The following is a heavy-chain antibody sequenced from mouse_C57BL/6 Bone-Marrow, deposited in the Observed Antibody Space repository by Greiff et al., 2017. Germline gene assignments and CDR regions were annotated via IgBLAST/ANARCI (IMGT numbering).Heavy chain of an antibody. D-gene: IGHD1-1*01. Sequence: EVKLVESGGGLVQPGGSLSLSCAASGFTFTDYYMSWVRQPPGKALEWFGFIRHNANGYTPEYRSSVKGRFTISRDNSQSILYLKMNALRAEDSATYYGARWDYGSSPYWYCDVGGTGTTVTVSS. CDR2: IRHNANGYTP. V-gene: IGHV7-3*01. J-gene: IGHJ1*03. CDR1: GFTFTDYY. CDR3: ARWDYGSSPYWYCDV.